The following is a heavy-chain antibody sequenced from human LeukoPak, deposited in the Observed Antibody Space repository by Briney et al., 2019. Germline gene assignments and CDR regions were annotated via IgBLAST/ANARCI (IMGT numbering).Heavy chain of an antibody. D-gene: IGHD2-2*01. Sequence: SQTLSLTCAISGDIVSSNSAAWNWIRQSPSGGLEWLGRTYYRSKWYNDYAVSVRSRITINPDTSKNQFSLQLNSVTPEDTAVYYCARDYYCTATSCFANWFDPWGQGTLVTVSS. CDR3: ARDYYCTATSCFANWFDP. CDR2: TYYRSKWYN. CDR1: GDIVSSNSAA. J-gene: IGHJ5*02. V-gene: IGHV6-1*01.